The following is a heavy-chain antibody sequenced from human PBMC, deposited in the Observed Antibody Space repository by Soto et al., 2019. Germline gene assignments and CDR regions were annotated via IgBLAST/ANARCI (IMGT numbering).Heavy chain of an antibody. J-gene: IGHJ4*02. CDR2: ISYDGSNK. CDR1: GFPFSSYA. Sequence: QVLLVDSGGGVVQPGRSLRLSCAASGFPFSSYAMNWVRQAPGKGLEWVALISYDGSNKYYADSVRGRFTISRDSSTNTLFLQMNSLRAADTAVYYCGRCTSTSCHLGSDYWGQGTLVTGSS. D-gene: IGHD2-2*01. CDR3: GRCTSTSCHLGSDY. V-gene: IGHV3-30-3*01.